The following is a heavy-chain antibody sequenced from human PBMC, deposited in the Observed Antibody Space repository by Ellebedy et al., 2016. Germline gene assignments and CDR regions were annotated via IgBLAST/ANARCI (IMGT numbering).Heavy chain of an antibody. CDR1: GGSFSGYY. Sequence: SETLSLTCAVYGGSFSGYYWSWIRQPPGKGLEWIGEINHSGSTNYNPSLKSRVTISVDTSKNQFSLKLSSVTAADTAVYYCARTLKRWRTDYWGQGTLVTVSS. V-gene: IGHV4-34*01. J-gene: IGHJ4*02. D-gene: IGHD4-23*01. CDR2: INHSGST. CDR3: ARTLKRWRTDY.